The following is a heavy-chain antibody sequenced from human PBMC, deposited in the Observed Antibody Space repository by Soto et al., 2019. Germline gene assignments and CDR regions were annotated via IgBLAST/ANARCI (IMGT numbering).Heavy chain of an antibody. CDR3: AEGCEDYGYGSYRSNGGMDV. CDR2: IVVGSGNT. Sequence: ASVXVSFNCSLFRIAMSALQVLLQDSGQSLDGIGWIVVGSGNTNYAQKFQERVTITRDMYTSTDYMEMSSLRSEDKAGYYCAEGCEDYGYGSYRSNGGMDVWGQGTTVNVYS. J-gene: IGHJ6*01. D-gene: IGHD3-10*01. CDR1: LFRIAMSA. V-gene: IGHV1-58*01.